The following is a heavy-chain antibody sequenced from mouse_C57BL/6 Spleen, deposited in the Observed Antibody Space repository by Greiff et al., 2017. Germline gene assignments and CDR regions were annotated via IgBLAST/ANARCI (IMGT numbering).Heavy chain of an antibody. CDR3: ATLYGSSYSYFDY. J-gene: IGHJ2*01. CDR1: GFTFSDYG. Sequence: EVQVVESGGGLVKPGGSLKLSCAASGFTFSDYGMHWVRQAPEKGLEWVAYISSGSSTIYYADTVKGRFTISRDNAKNTLFLQMTSLRSEDTAMYYCATLYGSSYSYFDYWGQGTTLTVSS. V-gene: IGHV5-17*01. D-gene: IGHD1-1*01. CDR2: ISSGSSTI.